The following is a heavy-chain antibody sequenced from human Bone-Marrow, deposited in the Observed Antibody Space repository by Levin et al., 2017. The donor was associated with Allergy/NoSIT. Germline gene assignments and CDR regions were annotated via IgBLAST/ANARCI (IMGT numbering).Heavy chain of an antibody. Sequence: PSETLSLTCIVSGGSVNNYHWSWIRQPPGKGLEWIGYNYDRVYYSPSLESRASMSVDTSKNQFSLKLSSVTAAATAVHYCATYEIGRGGRGSWGQGTLVTVSS. CDR2: NYDRV. CDR1: GGSVNNYH. CDR3: ATYEIGRGGRGS. J-gene: IGHJ5*02. V-gene: IGHV4-59*02. D-gene: IGHD3-22*01.